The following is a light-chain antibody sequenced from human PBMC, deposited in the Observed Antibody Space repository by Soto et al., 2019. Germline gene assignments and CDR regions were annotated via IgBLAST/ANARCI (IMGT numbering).Light chain of an antibody. V-gene: IGKV3-20*01. CDR3: QQYGRSPPFA. Sequence: EIVLTQSPGTLSLSPGERATLSCRASQIVSSNYIAWYQQNPGQAPRLLIYGASTRATGIPDRFSGSGSGTDFTLTISRLEPEDFAVYFCQQYGRSPPFAFGQGTKVDIK. CDR2: GAS. J-gene: IGKJ2*01. CDR1: QIVSSNY.